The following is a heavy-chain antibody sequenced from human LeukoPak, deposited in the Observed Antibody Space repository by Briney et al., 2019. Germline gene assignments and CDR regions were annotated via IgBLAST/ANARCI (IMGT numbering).Heavy chain of an antibody. D-gene: IGHD3-3*01. Sequence: PSETLSLTCAVSGGSISSGGYSWSWIRQPPGKGLEWIGYIYHSGSTYYNPSLESRVTISVDRSRNQFSLKLSSVTAADTAMYYCARGLLDSVFDYWGQGTLVTVSS. J-gene: IGHJ4*02. CDR2: IYHSGST. CDR1: GGSISSGGYS. V-gene: IGHV4-30-2*01. CDR3: ARGLLDSVFDY.